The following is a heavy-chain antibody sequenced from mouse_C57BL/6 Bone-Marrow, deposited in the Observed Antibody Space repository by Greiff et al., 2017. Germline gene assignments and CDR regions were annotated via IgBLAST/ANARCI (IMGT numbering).Heavy chain of an antibody. D-gene: IGHD1-1*01. CDR2: IDPEDGET. Sequence: EVQLQQSGAELVKPGASVKLSCTASGFNIKDYYMHWVKQRTEQGLEWIGRIDPEDGETKYAPKFPGKATITADTSSNTAYLQLSSLTSEDTAVYYCASATVVADWYFDVWGTGTTVTVSS. V-gene: IGHV14-2*01. CDR1: GFNIKDYY. J-gene: IGHJ1*03. CDR3: ASATVVADWYFDV.